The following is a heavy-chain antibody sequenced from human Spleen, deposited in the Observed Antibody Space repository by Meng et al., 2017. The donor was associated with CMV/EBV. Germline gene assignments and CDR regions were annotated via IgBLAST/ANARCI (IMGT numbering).Heavy chain of an antibody. V-gene: IGHV4-39*01. J-gene: IGHJ3*02. CDR1: AGSISSSSYY. D-gene: IGHD1-1*01. Sequence: SETLSLTCTVSAGSISSSSYYWGWIRQPPGKGLEWIGSIYYSGSTYYNPSLKSRVTISVGTSKNQFSLKLSSVTAADTAVYYCVQGQTDAFGIWGQGTMVTVSS. CDR3: VQGQTDAFGI. CDR2: IYYSGST.